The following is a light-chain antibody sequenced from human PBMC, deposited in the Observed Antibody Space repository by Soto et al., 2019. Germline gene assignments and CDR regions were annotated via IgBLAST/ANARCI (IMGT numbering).Light chain of an antibody. J-gene: IGLJ1*01. Sequence: QSALTQPASVSGSPGQSFSIPCTGTSSDIGAFNFVSWYQQHPGKAPKVLIYGVTNRPSGVDYRFSGSKSGNTASLIISGLRPEDEADYYCSSFTSASTRIFGTGTKVTVL. CDR3: SSFTSASTRI. CDR2: GVT. CDR1: SSDIGAFNF. V-gene: IGLV2-14*03.